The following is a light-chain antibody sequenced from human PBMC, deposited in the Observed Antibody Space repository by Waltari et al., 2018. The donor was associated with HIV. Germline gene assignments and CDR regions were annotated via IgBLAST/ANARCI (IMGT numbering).Light chain of an antibody. CDR1: RRRYYEAPQS. Sequence: DIILTQSPDSLAVPLGGPATIYCHTSRRRYYEAPQSMAWYQQRVGRPPTLLMHRASTRESGVPDRFTGNGSKTDFTLTITGLQAQDAAVYFCQQYYGDPPTFGQGTKVEI. CDR3: QQYYGDPPT. CDR2: RAS. V-gene: IGKV4-1*01. J-gene: IGKJ2*01.